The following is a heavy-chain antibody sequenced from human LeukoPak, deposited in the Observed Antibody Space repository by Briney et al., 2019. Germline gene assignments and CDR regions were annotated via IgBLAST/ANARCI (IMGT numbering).Heavy chain of an antibody. D-gene: IGHD7-27*01. V-gene: IGHV3-33*01. CDR1: GFTFSSYG. CDR2: IWSDENKK. Sequence: HAGGSLRLSCAASGFTFSSYGMHWVRQAPGKGLEWVAVIWSDENKKFYADSVKGRFTISRDNAKNTLYLQMNSLRVDDTAVYYCAREEPGDLGQAFHYWGQGTLVTVSS. CDR3: AREEPGDLGQAFHY. J-gene: IGHJ4*02.